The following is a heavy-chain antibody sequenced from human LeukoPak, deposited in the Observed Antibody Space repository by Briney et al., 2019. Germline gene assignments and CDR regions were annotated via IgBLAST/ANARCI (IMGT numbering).Heavy chain of an antibody. D-gene: IGHD1-26*01. J-gene: IGHJ5*02. V-gene: IGHV3-30-3*01. CDR3: ASRSINWYRGNNWFDP. CDR2: ISNVGSTK. Sequence: GRSLRLSCAASGFTFSREAMHWVRQDSDKGLEWVAVISNVGSTKYYADSAKGRFTISRDNSRNTLYLQMNSLRPEDTAVYYCASRSINWYRGNNWFDPWGQGTLVTVSS. CDR1: GFTFSREA.